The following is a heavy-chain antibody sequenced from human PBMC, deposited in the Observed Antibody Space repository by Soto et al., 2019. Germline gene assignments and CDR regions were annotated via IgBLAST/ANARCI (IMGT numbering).Heavy chain of an antibody. CDR3: ARKRKAAAGMVNWSFDL. CDR2: IIPIFGTA. Sequence: QVQLVQSGAEVKKPGSSVKVSCKASGGTFSSYAISWVRQAPGQGLEWMGGIIPIFGTANYAQKFQGRVTIAADKSTSKANMELSSLRSEDTAVYYCARKRKAAAGMVNWSFDLWGRGTLFTVSS. V-gene: IGHV1-69*14. J-gene: IGHJ2*01. CDR1: GGTFSSYA. D-gene: IGHD6-13*01.